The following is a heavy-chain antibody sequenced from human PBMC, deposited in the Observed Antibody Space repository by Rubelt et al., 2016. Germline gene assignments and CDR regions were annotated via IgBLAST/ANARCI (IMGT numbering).Heavy chain of an antibody. CDR3: ARTYY. V-gene: IGHV4-34*01. D-gene: IGHD3-16*01. J-gene: IGHJ4*02. Sequence: QVQLQQWGAGLLKPSETLSLTCIVYGGSFSGFYWSWIRQPPGTGLAWIGELNHSGSTSYNPSLKGRVTISVDTSKNQFSLKLSSVTAADTAVYYCARTYYWGQGTLVTVSS. CDR2: LNHSGST. CDR1: GGSFSGFY.